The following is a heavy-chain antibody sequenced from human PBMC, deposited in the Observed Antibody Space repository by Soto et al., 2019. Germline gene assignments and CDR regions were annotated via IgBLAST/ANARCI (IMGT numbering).Heavy chain of an antibody. CDR1: GGSFSGYY. D-gene: IGHD3-22*01. CDR2: INHSGST. J-gene: IGHJ5*02. CDR3: AKPYYYDSSGPPYAFDP. V-gene: IGHV4-34*01. Sequence: SETLSLTCAVYGGSFSGYYWSWIRQPPGKGLEWIGEINHSGSTNYNPSLKSRVTISVDTSKNQFSLKLSSVTAADTAVYYCAKPYYYDSSGPPYAFDPWGQGTLVTVSS.